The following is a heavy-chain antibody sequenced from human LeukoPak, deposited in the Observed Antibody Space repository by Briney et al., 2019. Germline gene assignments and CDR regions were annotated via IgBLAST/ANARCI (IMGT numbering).Heavy chain of an antibody. J-gene: IGHJ4*02. V-gene: IGHV3-23*01. Sequence: GGSLRLSCAASGFTFRDFAMNWVRQAPGEGLEWVSIISRSGEISYHANSVTGRFTISRDNSKSTLYLQMNSLKAEDTAVYFCAKSDDNSNFHLTGYLDYWGQGTLVSVSS. CDR3: AKSDDNSNFHLTGYLDY. CDR2: ISRSGEIS. D-gene: IGHD3-22*01. CDR1: GFTFRDFA.